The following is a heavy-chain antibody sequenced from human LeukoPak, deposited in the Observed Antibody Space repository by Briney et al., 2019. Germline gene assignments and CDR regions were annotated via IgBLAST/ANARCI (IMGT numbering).Heavy chain of an antibody. V-gene: IGHV3-33*08. J-gene: IGHJ4*02. CDR1: GFTFSSYG. CDR2: IWYDGSNK. Sequence: GGSLRLSCAASGFTFSSYGMHWVRQAPGKGLEWVAVIWYDGSNKYYADSVKGRFTISRDNSKNTLYLQMNTLRAEDTAVYYCARDQDYGGSSVGDYWGRGTLVTVSS. CDR3: ARDQDYGGSSVGDY. D-gene: IGHD4-23*01.